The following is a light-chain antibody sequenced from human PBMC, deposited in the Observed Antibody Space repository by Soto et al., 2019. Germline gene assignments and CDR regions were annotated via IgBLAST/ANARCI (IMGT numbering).Light chain of an antibody. Sequence: QSVLTQPPSASGTPGQRVTISCSGSSSNIGSNIVNWYRQLPGTAPKLLIYSNNRRPSGVPDRFSGSKSGTSASLAISGLQSEDEADYYCAAWDDSLNGVVFGGGTKLTVL. V-gene: IGLV1-44*01. CDR1: SSNIGSNI. CDR3: AAWDDSLNGVV. J-gene: IGLJ2*01. CDR2: SNN.